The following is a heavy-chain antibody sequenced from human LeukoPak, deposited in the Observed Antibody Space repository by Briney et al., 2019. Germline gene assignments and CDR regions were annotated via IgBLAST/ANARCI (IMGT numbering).Heavy chain of an antibody. J-gene: IGHJ4*02. CDR2: IYNNENT. D-gene: IGHD3-9*01. CDR3: ARGPRSADWYSIDY. Sequence: SETLSLTCSVSGGSISPYYWSWIRQPAGKGLEWIGRIYNNENTNYNASLKSRVTISVDTSKNQFSLRLSSVTAADTAVYYCARGPRSADWYSIDYWGQGTLVTVSS. V-gene: IGHV4-4*07. CDR1: GGSISPYY.